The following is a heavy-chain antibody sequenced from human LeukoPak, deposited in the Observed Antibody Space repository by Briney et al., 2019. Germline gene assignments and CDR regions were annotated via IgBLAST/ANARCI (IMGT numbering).Heavy chain of an antibody. CDR1: GGSISSYY. CDR2: IYYSGST. CDR3: ARCPRPVDTMIGSSDAFDI. D-gene: IGHD3-22*01. Sequence: TTSETLSLTCTASGGSISSYYWSWIRQPPGKGLEWIGYIYYSGSTNYNPSLKSRVTISVDTSKNQFSLKLSSVTAADTAVYYCARCPRPVDTMIGSSDAFDIWGQGTMVTVSS. V-gene: IGHV4-59*08. J-gene: IGHJ3*02.